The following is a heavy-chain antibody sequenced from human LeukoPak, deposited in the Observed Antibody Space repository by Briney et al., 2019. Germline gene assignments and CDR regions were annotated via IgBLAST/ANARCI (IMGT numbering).Heavy chain of an antibody. Sequence: PGGSLRLSCAASGFTFSSYGMHWVRQAPGKGLEWLAFIQYNGDNKFYSDSVKGRFTISRDNSKNTLYLHMNSLSVEDTGIYYCAQLVFTETPDYWGQGTLVTVSS. J-gene: IGHJ4*02. CDR2: IQYNGDNK. V-gene: IGHV3-30*02. D-gene: IGHD2-8*02. CDR1: GFTFSSYG. CDR3: AQLVFTETPDY.